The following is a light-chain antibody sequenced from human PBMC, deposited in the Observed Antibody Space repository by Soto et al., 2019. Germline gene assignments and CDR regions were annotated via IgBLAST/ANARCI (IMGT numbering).Light chain of an antibody. J-gene: IGLJ1*01. Sequence: QSALTQPASVSGSPGQSITISCTGTSSDIGHYDYVSWYQQHPGKAPKLMIYHFTYRPSGVSNRYSGSKSGNSASLTISGLQADDEADYYCTSYTRSNSFVFGNGTKVTVL. CDR1: SSDIGHYDY. V-gene: IGLV2-14*03. CDR2: HFT. CDR3: TSYTRSNSFV.